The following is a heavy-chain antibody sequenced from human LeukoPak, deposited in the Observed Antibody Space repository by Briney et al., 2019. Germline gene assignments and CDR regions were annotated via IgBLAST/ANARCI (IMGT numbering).Heavy chain of an antibody. V-gene: IGHV4-59*08. D-gene: IGHD2-2*01. CDR3: ARQKYQLLFGQKYNWFDP. Sequence: PSETRSLTCTVSGGSISSYYWSWIRQPPGKGLEWIGYIYYSGSTNYNPSLKSRVTISVDTSKNQFSLKLSSVTAADTAVYYCARQKYQLLFGQKYNWFDPWGQGTLVTVSS. CDR2: IYYSGST. J-gene: IGHJ5*02. CDR1: GGSISSYY.